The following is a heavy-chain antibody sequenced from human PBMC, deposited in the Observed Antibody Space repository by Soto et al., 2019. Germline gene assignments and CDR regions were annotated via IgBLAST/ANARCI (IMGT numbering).Heavy chain of an antibody. CDR2: IWYDGSNK. CDR3: ARDPGGDYALDY. CDR1: GFTFSSYV. D-gene: IGHD4-17*01. V-gene: IGHV3-33*01. Sequence: PGGSLRLSCAASGFTFSSYVMHWVRQAPGKGLEWVAVIWYDGSNKYYADSVKGRFTISRDNSKNTLYLQMNSLRAEDTAVYYCARDPGGDYALDYWGQGTLVTVSS. J-gene: IGHJ4*02.